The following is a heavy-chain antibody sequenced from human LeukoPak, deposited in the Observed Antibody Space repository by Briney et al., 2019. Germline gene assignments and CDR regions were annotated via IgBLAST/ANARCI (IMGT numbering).Heavy chain of an antibody. CDR2: IYSGGST. J-gene: IGHJ4*02. D-gene: IGHD6-13*01. CDR3: AKGLLAAAEAALDY. Sequence: GGSLRLSCAASGFTVSSNYMSWVRQAPGKGLEWVSVIYSGGSTYYADSVKGRFTISRDNSKNTLYLQMNSLRAEDTALYYCAKGLLAAAEAALDYWGQGTLVTVSS. V-gene: IGHV3-53*05. CDR1: GFTVSSNY.